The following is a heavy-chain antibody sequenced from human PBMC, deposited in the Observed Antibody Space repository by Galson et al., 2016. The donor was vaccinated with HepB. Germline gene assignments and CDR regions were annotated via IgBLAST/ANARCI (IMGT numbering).Heavy chain of an antibody. CDR1: GFSFSNYW. D-gene: IGHD3-22*01. CDR3: VRHYSSALGYFDTSAYSA. V-gene: IGHV3-74*01. Sequence: SLRLSCAASGFSFSNYWMHWVRQGPGKGPVWVSRINTDGSSTTYADSVKGRFTISRDNAKNTLLLQMDSLRAEDTAVYYCVRHYSSALGYFDTSAYSAWGQGTLVTVSS. J-gene: IGHJ5*02. CDR2: INTDGSST.